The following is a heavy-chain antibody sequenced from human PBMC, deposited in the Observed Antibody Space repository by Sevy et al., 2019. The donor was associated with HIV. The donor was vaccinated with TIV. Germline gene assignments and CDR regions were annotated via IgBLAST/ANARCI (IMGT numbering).Heavy chain of an antibody. CDR1: GYFIRNGYC. J-gene: IGHJ6*03. CDR3: ARDSSSWYNYPYYMDV. Sequence: SETLSLTCSVSGYFIRNGYCWGWIRQPPGKGLQWIANIDHSGTTNYNPSLKSRVTISVDTSKNQVSLKLSSVTAADTVVDYCARDSSSWYNYPYYMDVWGKGTTVTVSS. D-gene: IGHD6-13*01. V-gene: IGHV4-38-2*02. CDR2: IDHSGTT.